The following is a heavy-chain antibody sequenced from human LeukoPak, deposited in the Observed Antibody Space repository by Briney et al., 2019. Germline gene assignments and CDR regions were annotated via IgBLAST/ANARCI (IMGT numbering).Heavy chain of an antibody. Sequence: GGSLRVSCAASGFTFSSYGMHWVRQAPGKGLEWVAVISYDGSNKYYADSVKGRFTISRDNSKNTLYLQMNSLRAEDTAVYYCAKAGNRRVGSFYFDYWGQGTLVTVSS. CDR2: ISYDGSNK. J-gene: IGHJ4*02. D-gene: IGHD1-14*01. CDR1: GFTFSSYG. V-gene: IGHV3-30*18. CDR3: AKAGNRRVGSFYFDY.